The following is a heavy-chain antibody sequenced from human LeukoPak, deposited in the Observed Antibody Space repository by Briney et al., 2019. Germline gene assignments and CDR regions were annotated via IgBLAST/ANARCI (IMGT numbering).Heavy chain of an antibody. CDR2: ISSSSSYI. Sequence: GGSLRLSCAASGFTFSSYSMNWVRQAPGKGLEWVSSISSSSSYIYYADSVKGRFTISRDNSKNTLYLQMNSLRAEDTAVYYCAKDREATDDFWSGSKYYFDYWGQGTLVTVSS. CDR3: AKDREATDDFWSGSKYYFDY. CDR1: GFTFSSYS. J-gene: IGHJ4*02. D-gene: IGHD3-3*01. V-gene: IGHV3-21*01.